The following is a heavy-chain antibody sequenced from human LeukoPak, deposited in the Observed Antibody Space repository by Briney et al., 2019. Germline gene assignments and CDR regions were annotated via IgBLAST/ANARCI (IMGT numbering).Heavy chain of an antibody. V-gene: IGHV1-18*01. Sequence: ASVKVSCKASGYTFTSYGISWVRQAPGQGLEWMEWISAYNGNTNYAQKLQGRVTMTTDTSTSTAYMELRSLRSDDTAVYYCARERGDTAMVYFDYWGQGTLVTVSS. CDR3: ARERGDTAMVYFDY. J-gene: IGHJ4*02. D-gene: IGHD5-18*01. CDR1: GYTFTSYG. CDR2: ISAYNGNT.